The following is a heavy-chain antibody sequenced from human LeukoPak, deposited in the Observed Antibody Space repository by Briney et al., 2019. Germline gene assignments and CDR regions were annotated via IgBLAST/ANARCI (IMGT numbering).Heavy chain of an antibody. Sequence: SETLSLTCTVSGGSISSYYWSWIRQPPGKGLEWIGYIYYSGSTNYNPSLKSRVTISVDTSKNQFSLKLSSVTAADTAVYYCAREVVTAITLQFDPWGQGTLVTVSS. D-gene: IGHD2-21*02. V-gene: IGHV4-59*01. J-gene: IGHJ5*02. CDR2: IYYSGST. CDR3: AREVVTAITLQFDP. CDR1: GGSISSYY.